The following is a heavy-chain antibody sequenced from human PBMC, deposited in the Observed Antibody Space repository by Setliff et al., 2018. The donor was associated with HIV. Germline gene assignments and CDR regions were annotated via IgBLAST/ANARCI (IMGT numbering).Heavy chain of an antibody. CDR1: GGSISSHY. J-gene: IGHJ4*02. Sequence: SETLSLTCTVSGGSISSHYWSWIRQPPGKGLEWIGHIYTSGSTNYNPSLKSRVTMSVGTSKNQFSLKLSSVTAADTAVYYCARDYSGWYYFDCWGQGTLVTVSS. CDR3: ARDYSGWYYFDC. V-gene: IGHV4-4*08. D-gene: IGHD6-19*01. CDR2: IYTSGST.